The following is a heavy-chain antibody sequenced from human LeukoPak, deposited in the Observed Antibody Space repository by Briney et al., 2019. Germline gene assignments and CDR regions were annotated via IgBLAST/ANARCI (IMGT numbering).Heavy chain of an antibody. CDR3: ASRQVGATTGAFDI. D-gene: IGHD1-26*01. CDR1: GFTFSSYE. V-gene: IGHV3-48*03. CDR2: ISSSGSTI. J-gene: IGHJ3*02. Sequence: GGSLRLSCAASGFTFSSYEMNWVRQAPGKGLEWVSYISSSGSTIYYADSVKGRFTISRDNAKNSLYLQMNSLRAEDTALYYCASRQVGATTGAFDIWGQGTMVTVSS.